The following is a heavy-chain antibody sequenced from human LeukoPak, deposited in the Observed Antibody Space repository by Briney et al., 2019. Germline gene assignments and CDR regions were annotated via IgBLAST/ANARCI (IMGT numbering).Heavy chain of an antibody. CDR1: GGSISSYY. CDR3: ARGENYYDSSGFYYVNALDI. V-gene: IGHV4-4*07. Sequence: SETLSLXCTVSGGSISSYYWSWIRQPAGKGLEWIGRIYTSGSTNYNPSLKSRVTMSVDTSKNQFSLKLSSVTAADTAVYYCARGENYYDSSGFYYVNALDIWGRGTMVTVS. CDR2: IYTSGST. D-gene: IGHD3-22*01. J-gene: IGHJ3*02.